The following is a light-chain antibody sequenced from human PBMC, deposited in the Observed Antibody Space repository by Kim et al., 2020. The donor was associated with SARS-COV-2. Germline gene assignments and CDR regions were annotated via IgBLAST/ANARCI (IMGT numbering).Light chain of an antibody. V-gene: IGKV1D-13*01. Sequence: GSVGDRVTITCRASQGISGTLAWYQQKEGKPPKFLVYGASNLESGVPSRFKGSASGTDFTLTISSLQPEDIATYYCQHFNNYPFTFGQGTRLEIK. CDR1: QGISGT. CDR3: QHFNNYPFT. CDR2: GAS. J-gene: IGKJ5*01.